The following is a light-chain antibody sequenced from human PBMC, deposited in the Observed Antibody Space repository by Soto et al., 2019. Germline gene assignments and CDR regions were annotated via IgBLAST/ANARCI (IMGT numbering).Light chain of an antibody. Sequence: DIQMTQSPSSLSSSLGDIVTVTFRASQSISNYLNWYLQKPGKAPKPLIYAASDLQSGVPSRFSGSGSGTDFTLTISSLQPEDFATYYCQQSYITPWTFGQGTKVDIK. CDR2: AAS. CDR3: QQSYITPWT. CDR1: QSISNY. J-gene: IGKJ1*01. V-gene: IGKV1-39*01.